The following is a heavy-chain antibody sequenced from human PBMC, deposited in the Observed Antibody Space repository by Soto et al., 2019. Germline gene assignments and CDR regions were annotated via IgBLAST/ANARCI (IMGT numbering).Heavy chain of an antibody. CDR1: GGSISSSSYY. D-gene: IGHD3-10*01. J-gene: IGHJ4*02. CDR2: IYYSGST. Sequence: QLQLQESGPGLVKPSETLSLTCTVSGGSISSSSYYWGWIRQPPGKGLEWIGSIYYSGSTYYNPSLKSRVTISVDTSNNQFSRKLSAVTAADTAVYYWARRAEGFGHRGVYYFDYWGQGTLVTVSS. CDR3: ARRAEGFGHRGVYYFDY. V-gene: IGHV4-39*01.